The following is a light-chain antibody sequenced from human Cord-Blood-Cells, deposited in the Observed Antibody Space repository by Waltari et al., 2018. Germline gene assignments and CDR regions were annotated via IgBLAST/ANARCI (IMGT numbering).Light chain of an antibody. V-gene: IGKV1-27*01. J-gene: IGKJ1*01. Sequence: DLQMTQSSSSLPASVGDRITIPCRASQCISNYFAWYQQKPGKVHKLLIYAASTLQSGVPSRFSGSGSGTDFTLTISSLQPEDVATYYCQKYNSAPPTFGQGTKVEIK. CDR2: AAS. CDR1: QCISNY. CDR3: QKYNSAPPT.